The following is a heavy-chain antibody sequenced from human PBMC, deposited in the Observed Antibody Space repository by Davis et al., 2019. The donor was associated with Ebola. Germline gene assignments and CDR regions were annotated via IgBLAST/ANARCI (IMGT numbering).Heavy chain of an antibody. D-gene: IGHD1-26*01. CDR3: ARGYSGWFDP. Sequence: MPSETLSLTCAVYGGSFSGYYWSWIRQPPGKGLEWIGEINHSGSTNYNPSLKSRVTISVDTSKNQFTLMLSSVTAADTAVYYCARGYSGWFDPWGQGTLVTVSS. J-gene: IGHJ5*02. V-gene: IGHV4-34*01. CDR1: GGSFSGYY. CDR2: INHSGST.